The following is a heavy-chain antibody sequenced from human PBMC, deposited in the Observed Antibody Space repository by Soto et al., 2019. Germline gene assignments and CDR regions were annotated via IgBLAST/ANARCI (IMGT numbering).Heavy chain of an antibody. CDR1: GGSISSSNW. CDR2: IYHSGNT. D-gene: IGHD3-10*01. J-gene: IGHJ4*02. CDR3: ARRWGEGRVDY. Sequence: QVQLQESGPGLVKPSGTLSLTCAVSGGSISSSNWWSWVRQPPGKGLEWIGEIYHSGNTNYNPSLKNRVTMAVDKSRNQFSLKLSSVTAADTAVYYCARRWGEGRVDYWGQGTLVTVSS. V-gene: IGHV4-4*02.